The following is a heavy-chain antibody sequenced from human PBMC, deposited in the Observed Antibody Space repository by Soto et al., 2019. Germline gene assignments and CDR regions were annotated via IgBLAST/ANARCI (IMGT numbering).Heavy chain of an antibody. CDR3: ARRYCSGGSCYSAYFDL. D-gene: IGHD2-15*01. CDR1: GYTFTSYG. V-gene: IGHV1-18*01. J-gene: IGHJ2*01. CDR2: ISAYNGNT. Sequence: QVQLVQSGAEVKKPGASVKVSCKASGYTFTSYGISWVRQAPGQGLEWMGWISAYNGNTNYAQKLQGRVTMTTDTSTSTAYMELRSLRSDVTAVYYCARRYCSGGSCYSAYFDLWGRGTLVTVSS.